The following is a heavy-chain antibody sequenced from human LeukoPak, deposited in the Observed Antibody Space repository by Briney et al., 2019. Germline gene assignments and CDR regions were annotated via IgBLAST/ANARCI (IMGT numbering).Heavy chain of an antibody. CDR1: GFTFSSYS. D-gene: IGHD3-16*01. CDR3: ARDLGVFVAALDY. CDR2: ISSSSSTI. J-gene: IGHJ4*02. Sequence: GSLRLSCAASGFTFSSYSMNWVRQAPGKGLEWVSYISSSSSTIYYADSVKGRFTISRDNAKNSLYLQMNSLRAEDTAVYYCARDLGVFVAALDYWGQGTLVTVSS. V-gene: IGHV3-48*01.